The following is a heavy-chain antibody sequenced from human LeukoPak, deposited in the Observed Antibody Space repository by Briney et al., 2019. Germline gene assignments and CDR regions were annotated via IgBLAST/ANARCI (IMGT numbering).Heavy chain of an antibody. CDR3: ARRASSSWFLPVYYYYMDV. Sequence: EASVKVSCKASGYTFASYDINWVRQATGQGLEWMGWMNPNSGNTGYAQKFQGRVTITRNTSISTAYMELSSLRSEDTAVYYCARRASSSWFLPVYYYYMDVWGKGTTVTVSS. CDR2: MNPNSGNT. CDR1: GYTFASYD. D-gene: IGHD6-13*01. V-gene: IGHV1-8*01. J-gene: IGHJ6*03.